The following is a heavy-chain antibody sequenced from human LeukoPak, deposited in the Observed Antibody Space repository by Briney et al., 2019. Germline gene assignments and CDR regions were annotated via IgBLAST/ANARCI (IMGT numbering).Heavy chain of an antibody. CDR1: GGSMSSYQ. Sequence: SETLSLTCTVSGGSMSSYQWTWIRQPAGKGLEWIGRIYPSGSSNYNPSLKSRVALSVDTSKNQFSLKLSSVTAADTVVYYCARERRDGYSDFWGQGMLVNVSS. J-gene: IGHJ4*02. V-gene: IGHV4-4*07. D-gene: IGHD5-24*01. CDR2: IYPSGSS. CDR3: ARERRDGYSDF.